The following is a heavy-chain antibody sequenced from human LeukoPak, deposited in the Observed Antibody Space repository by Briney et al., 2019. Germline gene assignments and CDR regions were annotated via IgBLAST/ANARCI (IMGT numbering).Heavy chain of an antibody. CDR1: GYTFTSYG. CDR3: AREGIGVRGVTSYYFDY. D-gene: IGHD3-10*01. J-gene: IGHJ4*02. Sequence: SVKVSCKASGYTFTSYGISWVRQAPGQGLEWMGWIIPIFGTANYAQKFQGRVTITADESTSTAYMELSSLRTEDTAVYYCAREGIGVRGVTSYYFDYWGQGTLVTVSS. CDR2: IIPIFGTA. V-gene: IGHV1-69*13.